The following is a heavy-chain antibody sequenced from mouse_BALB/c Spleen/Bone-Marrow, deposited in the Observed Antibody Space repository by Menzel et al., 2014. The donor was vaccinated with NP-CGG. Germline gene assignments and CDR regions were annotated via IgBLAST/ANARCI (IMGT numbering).Heavy chain of an antibody. Sequence: EVNVVESGGGLVQPGGSRKLSCAASGFTFSSFGMHWVRQAPEKGLEWVAYISSGSSTIYYADTVKGRFTISRDNPKSTLFLQMTSLRSEDTAMYYCARSPWFAYWGQGTLVTVSA. J-gene: IGHJ3*01. V-gene: IGHV5-17*02. CDR2: ISSGSSTI. CDR1: GFTFSSFG. CDR3: ARSPWFAY.